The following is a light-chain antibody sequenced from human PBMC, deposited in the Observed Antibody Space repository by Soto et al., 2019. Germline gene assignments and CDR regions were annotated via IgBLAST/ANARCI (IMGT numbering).Light chain of an antibody. V-gene: IGLV1-51*01. CDR1: SSNIGNDH. CDR3: GSWDRSLRGWV. CDR2: DNN. J-gene: IGLJ3*02. Sequence: QSVLTQPPSVSAAPGQKVTVSCSGSSSNIGNDHVSWYQHLPGTAPKVLIYDNNKRPSGIPDRFSGSKSATSATLDITGLQTGDEADYYCGSWDRSLRGWVFGGGTKLTVL.